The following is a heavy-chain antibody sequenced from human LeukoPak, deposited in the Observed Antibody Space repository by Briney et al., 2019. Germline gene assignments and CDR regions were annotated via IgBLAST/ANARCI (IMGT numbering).Heavy chain of an antibody. Sequence: GGSLRLSCAASGFTFSDYSMSWIRQAPGQGLEWVSYISRSGDTIDYADSVKGRFSISRDNAKNSLYLQLDNLRADDTAVYYCASTFPYCGDGSCALGGQGTLVIVSS. CDR1: GFTFSDYS. D-gene: IGHD2-15*01. CDR3: ASTFPYCGDGSCAL. CDR2: ISRSGDTI. V-gene: IGHV3-11*04. J-gene: IGHJ1*01.